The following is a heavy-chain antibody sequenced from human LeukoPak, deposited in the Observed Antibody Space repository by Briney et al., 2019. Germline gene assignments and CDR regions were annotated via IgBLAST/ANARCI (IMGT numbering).Heavy chain of an antibody. CDR3: VRVTAFPRGYFDY. V-gene: IGHV1-69*05. CDR2: IIPIFGTA. CDR1: GGTFSSYA. J-gene: IGHJ4*02. Sequence: SVKVSCKASGGTFSSYAISWVRQAPGQGLEWMGGIIPIFGTANYAQKFQGRVTITTDESTSTAYMELSSLRSEDTAVYYCVRVTAFPRGYFDYWGQGTLVTVSS. D-gene: IGHD2-21*02.